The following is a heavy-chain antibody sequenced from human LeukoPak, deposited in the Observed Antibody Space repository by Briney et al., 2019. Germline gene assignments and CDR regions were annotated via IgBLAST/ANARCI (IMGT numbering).Heavy chain of an antibody. CDR3: ARDRGIAAADSFDP. CDR2: VSTYSGAT. D-gene: IGHD6-13*01. V-gene: IGHV1-18*01. CDR1: GYTYTTYG. Sequence: ASVKVSCKASGYTYTTYGISWVRQAPGQGLEWMGWVSTYSGATHYAQKFQGRVTMTSDSYTLTSYMELRSLRSDDTAVYYCARDRGIAAADSFDPWGQGSLVTVTS. J-gene: IGHJ5*02.